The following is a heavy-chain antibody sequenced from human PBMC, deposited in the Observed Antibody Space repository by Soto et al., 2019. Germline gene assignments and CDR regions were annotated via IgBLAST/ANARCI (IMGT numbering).Heavy chain of an antibody. CDR2: IQQDGSEK. D-gene: IGHD5-12*01. J-gene: IGHJ4*02. Sequence: LGGSTRLCSSSSGFTFSGSLMIFVRPATGKGLEWVANIQQDGSEKYYVDSVKGRFTISRDNAKNSLYLQMNSLRAEDTAVYYCARELYSGYDNYFDYWGQGILVTVS. CDR1: GFTFSGSL. V-gene: IGHV3-7*01. CDR3: ARELYSGYDNYFDY.